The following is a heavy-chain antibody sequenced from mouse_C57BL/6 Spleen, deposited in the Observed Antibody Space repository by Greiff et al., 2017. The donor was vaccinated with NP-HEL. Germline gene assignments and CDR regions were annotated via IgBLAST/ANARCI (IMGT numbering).Heavy chain of an antibody. CDR1: GYTFTDYY. Sequence: EVKLQQSGPELVKPGASVKISCKASGYTFTDYYMNWVKQSHGKSLEWIGDINPNNGGTSYNQKFKGKATLTVDKSSSTAYMELRSLTSEDSAVYYCASYGNYPGYWGQGTTLTVSS. CDR3: ASYGNYPGY. J-gene: IGHJ2*01. V-gene: IGHV1-26*01. D-gene: IGHD2-1*01. CDR2: INPNNGGT.